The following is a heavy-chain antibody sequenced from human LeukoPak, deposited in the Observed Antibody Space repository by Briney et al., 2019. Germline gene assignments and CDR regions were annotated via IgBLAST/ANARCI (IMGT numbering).Heavy chain of an antibody. CDR1: GGSISSYY. V-gene: IGHV4-59*01. CDR3: ARGVAANSYYYYYYMDV. Sequence: SETLSLTCTVSGGSISSYYWSWIRQPPGKGLEWIGYIYYSGSTNYNPSLKSRVTISVDTSKNQFSLKLSSVTAADTAVYYCARGVAANSYYYYYYMDVWGKGTTVTVSS. CDR2: IYYSGST. J-gene: IGHJ6*03. D-gene: IGHD6-19*01.